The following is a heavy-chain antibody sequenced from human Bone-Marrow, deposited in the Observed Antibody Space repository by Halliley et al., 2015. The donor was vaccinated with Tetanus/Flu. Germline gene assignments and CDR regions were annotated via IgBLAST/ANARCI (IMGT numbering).Heavy chain of an antibody. V-gene: IGHV3-13*01. Sequence: RGLEWVSGIGAAGDTHYQDSVKGRFTVSRENAKNSFYLQMNSLRDEDTAVYYCAKKLPTTGFDCWGQGTLVTVSS. CDR2: IGAAGDT. D-gene: IGHD1-1*01. CDR3: AKKLPTTGFDC. J-gene: IGHJ4*02.